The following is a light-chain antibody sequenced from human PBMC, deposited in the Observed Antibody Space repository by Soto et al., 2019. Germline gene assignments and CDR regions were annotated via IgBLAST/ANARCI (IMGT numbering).Light chain of an antibody. CDR3: CSYAGSYTLV. CDR2: DVS. J-gene: IGLJ2*01. CDR1: SSDVGGYNY. V-gene: IGLV2-11*01. Sequence: QSALTQPRSVSGSPGQSVTISCTGTSSDVGGYNYVSWYQQHPGKAPKLMLYDVSKRPSGVPDRFSGSKSGNTAYQTISGLQAEDEADYYCCSYAGSYTLVFGGGTKVTVL.